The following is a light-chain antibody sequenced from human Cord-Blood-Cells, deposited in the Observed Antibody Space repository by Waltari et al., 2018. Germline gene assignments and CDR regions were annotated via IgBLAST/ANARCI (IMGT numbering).Light chain of an antibody. Sequence: AIRMTQSPSSFSASTGDRVTIPCRASQGISSNLAWYQQKPGKAPKLLIYAASTLQSGVPSRFSGSGSGTDFTLTISCLQSEDFATYYCQQYYSYPWTFGQGTKVEIK. CDR1: QGISSN. V-gene: IGKV1-8*01. CDR3: QQYYSYPWT. J-gene: IGKJ1*01. CDR2: AAS.